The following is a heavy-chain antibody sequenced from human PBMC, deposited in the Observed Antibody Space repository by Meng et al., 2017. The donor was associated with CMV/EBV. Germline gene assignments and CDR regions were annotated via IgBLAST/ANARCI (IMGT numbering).Heavy chain of an antibody. CDR1: GYSFTSYW. D-gene: IGHD6-13*01. V-gene: IGHV5-51*01. CDR3: ARTNTPQYSSSWYRYYYYGMDV. CDR2: IYPGDSDT. J-gene: IGHJ6*02. Sequence: DSVQVSCKGSGYSFTSYWIGWVRQMPGKGLEWMGIIYPGDSDTRYSPSFQGQVTISADKSISTAYLQWSSLKASDTAMYYCARTNTPQYSSSWYRYYYYGMDVWGQGTTVTVSS.